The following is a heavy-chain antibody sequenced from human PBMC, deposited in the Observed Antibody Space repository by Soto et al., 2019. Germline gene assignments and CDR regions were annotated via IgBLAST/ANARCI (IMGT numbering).Heavy chain of an antibody. D-gene: IGHD3-16*01. CDR3: AKGGAYYFDS. J-gene: IGHJ4*02. CDR1: GASITNFY. V-gene: IGHV4-4*07. CDR2: IYSRGST. Sequence: ETLSRTCPVSGASITNFYWSWVRQSATKGLEWIGRIYSRGSTDYNPSLKSRVTMSIDTSKNQFSLTLTSVTAAYTAVYFCAKGGAYYFDSWGQGILVTVSS.